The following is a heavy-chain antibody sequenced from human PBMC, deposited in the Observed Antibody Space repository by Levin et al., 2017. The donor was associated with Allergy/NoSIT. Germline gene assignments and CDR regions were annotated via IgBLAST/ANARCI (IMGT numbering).Heavy chain of an antibody. V-gene: IGHV3-48*02. CDR1: GFTFSSYS. D-gene: IGHD5-24*01. Sequence: TSETLSLTCAASGFTFSSYSMNWVRQAPGQGLEWISYISTSSSPIYYADSVKGRFTISRDNAKNSLYLQMNSLRDEDTAVYYCARASTDGPYYYYMDVWGKGTTVTVSS. J-gene: IGHJ6*03. CDR3: ARASTDGPYYYYMDV. CDR2: ISTSSSPI.